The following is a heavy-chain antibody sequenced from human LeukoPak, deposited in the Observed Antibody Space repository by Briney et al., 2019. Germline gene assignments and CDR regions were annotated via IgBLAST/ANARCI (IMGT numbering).Heavy chain of an antibody. J-gene: IGHJ4*02. D-gene: IGHD2-21*02. Sequence: GASVKVSCKASGYTFTGYYMHWVRQAPGQGLEWMGWINPNSGGTNYAQKFQGRVTITADKSTSTAYMELSSLRSEDTAVYYCARSDSWSFDYWGQGTLVTVSS. CDR1: GYTFTGYY. V-gene: IGHV1-2*02. CDR3: ARSDSWSFDY. CDR2: INPNSGGT.